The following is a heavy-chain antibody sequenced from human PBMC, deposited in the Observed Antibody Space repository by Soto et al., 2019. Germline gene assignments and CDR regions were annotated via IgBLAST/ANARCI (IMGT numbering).Heavy chain of an antibody. Sequence: EVQLVESGGGLVHPGGSLRISCAASGFPFSDHVMDWVRQAPGKGLEWVGRIRTKAKGSTTEDAASVKGRFRISRDDSKNSLYLEMNSLETEDTAVYYCSRDASRCSGGTCYSRFDYWGQGTLVTVSS. V-gene: IGHV3-72*01. CDR1: GFPFSDHV. CDR2: IRTKAKGSTT. CDR3: SRDASRCSGGTCYSRFDY. D-gene: IGHD2-15*01. J-gene: IGHJ4*02.